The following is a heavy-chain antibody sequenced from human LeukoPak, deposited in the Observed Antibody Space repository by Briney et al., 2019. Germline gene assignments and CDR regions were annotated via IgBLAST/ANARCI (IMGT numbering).Heavy chain of an antibody. Sequence: ASVKVSCKASGYTFTSYGISGVRQAPGQGLEWMGWISAYNGNTNYAQKLQGRVTITTDTSTSTAYMELRSLRSDDTAVYYCARAEDYDILTGYYSVLYYYGMDVWGQGTTVTVSS. CDR1: GYTFTSYG. CDR2: ISAYNGNT. V-gene: IGHV1-18*01. CDR3: ARAEDYDILTGYYSVLYYYGMDV. J-gene: IGHJ6*02. D-gene: IGHD3-9*01.